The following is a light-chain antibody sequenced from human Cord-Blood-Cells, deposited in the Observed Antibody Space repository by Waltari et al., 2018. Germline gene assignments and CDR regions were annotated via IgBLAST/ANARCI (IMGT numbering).Light chain of an antibody. J-gene: IGLJ1*01. CDR2: QDS. CDR1: KFGENY. Sequence: SYELTQPPSVSVSPGQSASITCPGDKFGENYACWYQQKPGQSPVLVIYQDSKRPSGIPERFSGSNSGNTATLTISGTQAMDEADYYCQAWDSSTYVFGTGTKVTVL. CDR3: QAWDSSTYV. V-gene: IGLV3-1*01.